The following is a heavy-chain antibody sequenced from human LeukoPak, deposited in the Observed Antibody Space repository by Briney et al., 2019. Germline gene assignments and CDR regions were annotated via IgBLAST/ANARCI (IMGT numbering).Heavy chain of an antibody. CDR2: IYYSGST. CDR1: GGSISSYY. CDR3: ARVSPNLRFDY. Sequence: SSETLSLTCTVSGGSISSYYWSWIRQPPGKGLEWIGYIYYSGSTNYHPSLKSRVTISVDTSKNQFSLTLSSVTAADTAVYYCARVSPNLRFDYWGQGTLVTVSS. D-gene: IGHD1-7*01. V-gene: IGHV4-59*01. J-gene: IGHJ4*02.